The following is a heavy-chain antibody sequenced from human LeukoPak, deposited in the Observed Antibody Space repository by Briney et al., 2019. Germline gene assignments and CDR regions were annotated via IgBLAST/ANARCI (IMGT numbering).Heavy chain of an antibody. CDR2: IDPSDSYT. J-gene: IGHJ5*02. Sequence: GESLRISCKGSGNSFTSSWITWVRQMPGKGLEWMGKIDPSDSYTNYSPSFQGHVTISADKSISTAYLQWSSLKASDTAMYYCARHGGPSRFAPWGQGTLVTVSS. V-gene: IGHV5-10-1*01. CDR3: ARHGGPSRFAP. CDR1: GNSFTSSW.